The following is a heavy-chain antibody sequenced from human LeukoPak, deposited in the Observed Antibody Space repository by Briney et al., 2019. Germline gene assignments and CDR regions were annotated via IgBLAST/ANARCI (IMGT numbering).Heavy chain of an antibody. Sequence: SETLSLTCAVYGGSFSGYYWSWIRQPPGKGLEWIGEINHSGSTNYNPSLKSRVTISVDTSKNQFSLNLTSVTAADMAVYYCAVSAAALFDPWGQGTLVTVSS. D-gene: IGHD6-13*01. CDR2: INHSGST. CDR3: AVSAAALFDP. CDR1: GGSFSGYY. J-gene: IGHJ5*02. V-gene: IGHV4-34*01.